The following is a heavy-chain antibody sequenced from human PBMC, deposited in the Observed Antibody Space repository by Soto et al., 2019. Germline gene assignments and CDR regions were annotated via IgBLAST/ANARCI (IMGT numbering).Heavy chain of an antibody. Sequence: EVQLVESGGGLVQPGGSLRLSCAASGFTFSSYAMHWVRQAPGKGLEYVSAISSNGGSTYYANSVKGRFTISRDNSKNTLYLQMGSLRAEDLAVYYCARGGSRSYNFDYWGQGTLVTVSS. J-gene: IGHJ4*02. CDR3: ARGGSRSYNFDY. V-gene: IGHV3-64*01. CDR2: ISSNGGST. D-gene: IGHD2-2*01. CDR1: GFTFSSYA.